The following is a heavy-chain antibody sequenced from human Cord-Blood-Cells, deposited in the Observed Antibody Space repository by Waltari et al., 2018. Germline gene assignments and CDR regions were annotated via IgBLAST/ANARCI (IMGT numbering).Heavy chain of an antibody. V-gene: IGHV3-23*01. CDR3: ARPPPVTSWFDP. D-gene: IGHD4-17*01. J-gene: IGHJ5*02. CDR2: IIGSGGST. Sequence: EVQLLESGGGLVQPGGSLSLSCADSGFTFSSYAMGWVRQAPGKGLEWVSAIIGSGGSTYYADSVKGRFTISRDNSKNTLYLQMNSLRAEDTAVYYCARPPPVTSWFDPWGQGTLVTVSS. CDR1: GFTFSSYA.